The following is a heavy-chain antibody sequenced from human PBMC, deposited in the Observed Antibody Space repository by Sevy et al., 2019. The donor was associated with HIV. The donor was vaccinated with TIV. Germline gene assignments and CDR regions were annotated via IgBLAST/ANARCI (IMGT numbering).Heavy chain of an antibody. Sequence: SETLSLTCAVYGGSFSGYYWSWIRQPPGEGLEWIGEINHSGSTNYNPSLKSRVTISVDTSKNQFSLKLSTVTAADTAVYYCAGRKGVATPRRDYYGMDVWGQGTTVTVSS. CDR3: AGRKGVATPRRDYYGMDV. CDR1: GGSFSGYY. CDR2: INHSGST. D-gene: IGHD5-12*01. V-gene: IGHV4-34*01. J-gene: IGHJ6*02.